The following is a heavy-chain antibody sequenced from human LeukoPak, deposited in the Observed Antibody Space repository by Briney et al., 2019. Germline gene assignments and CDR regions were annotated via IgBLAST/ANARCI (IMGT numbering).Heavy chain of an antibody. CDR3: ARLQTAMYDPYYFDY. Sequence: GESLKISCKGSGYRFTSYWIGWVRQMPGKGLECMGIIYPGDSDTRYSPSFQGQVTISADKSISTAYLQWSSLKASDTAMYYCARLQTAMYDPYYFDYWGQGTLVTVSS. CDR1: GYRFTSYW. V-gene: IGHV5-51*01. J-gene: IGHJ4*02. D-gene: IGHD5-18*01. CDR2: IYPGDSDT.